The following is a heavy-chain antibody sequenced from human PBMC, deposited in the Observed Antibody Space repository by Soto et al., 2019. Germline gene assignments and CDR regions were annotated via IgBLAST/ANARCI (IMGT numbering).Heavy chain of an antibody. J-gene: IGHJ6*02. Sequence: GESLKISCKGSGYSFTSYWISWVRQMPGKGLEWMGRIDPSDSYTNYSPSFQGHVTISADKSISTAYLQWSSLKASDTATYYCASLGFNYVFLSVYYTAHHYYGIDVGGQGTRAPVSS. D-gene: IGHD3-3*01. CDR3: ASLGFNYVFLSVYYTAHHYYGIDV. V-gene: IGHV5-10-1*01. CDR1: GYSFTSYW. CDR2: IDPSDSYT.